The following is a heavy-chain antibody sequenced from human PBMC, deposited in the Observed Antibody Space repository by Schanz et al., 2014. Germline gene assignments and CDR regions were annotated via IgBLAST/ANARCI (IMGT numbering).Heavy chain of an antibody. Sequence: QVQLVQSGAEVKKPGASVKVSCKASGYTFTSYGISWVRQAPGQGLEWMGWISPYNGNTNYAQKLQGRVTITRDTLASTAYMEVSSLRSEDTAVYYCARGGGPEDVFDIWGQGTILTVSS. D-gene: IGHD5-12*01. CDR3: ARGGGPEDVFDI. CDR2: ISPYNGNT. V-gene: IGHV1-18*01. J-gene: IGHJ3*02. CDR1: GYTFTSYG.